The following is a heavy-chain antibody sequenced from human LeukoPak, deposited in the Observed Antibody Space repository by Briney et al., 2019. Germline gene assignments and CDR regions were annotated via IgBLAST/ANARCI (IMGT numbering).Heavy chain of an antibody. D-gene: IGHD6-13*01. CDR2: ISYGGTT. CDR3: ARSKTYRSTWNSDY. Sequence: PGGSLRLSCAASGFTFDDYAMHWIRQPPGKGLEWIGYISYGGTTNYNPSLKSRLTILLDTSKNQFSLKLSSVTAADTAVYYCARSKTYRSTWNSDYWGQGTLVTVSS. CDR1: GFTFDDYA. J-gene: IGHJ4*02. V-gene: IGHV4-59*08.